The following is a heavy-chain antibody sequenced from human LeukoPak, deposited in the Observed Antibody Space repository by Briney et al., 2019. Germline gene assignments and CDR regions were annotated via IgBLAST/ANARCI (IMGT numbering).Heavy chain of an antibody. Sequence: SVKVSCKASGGTFSSYAISWVRQAPGQGLEWMGGIIPIFGTANYAQKFQGRVTITADESTSTAYMELSSLRSEDTAVYYCASSPPSIAARPGFHYFDYWGQGTLVTVSS. V-gene: IGHV1-69*13. D-gene: IGHD6-6*01. CDR3: ASSPPSIAARPGFHYFDY. CDR1: GGTFSSYA. CDR2: IIPIFGTA. J-gene: IGHJ4*02.